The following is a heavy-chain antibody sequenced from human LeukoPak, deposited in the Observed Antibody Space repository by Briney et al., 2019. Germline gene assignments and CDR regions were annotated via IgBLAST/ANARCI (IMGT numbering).Heavy chain of an antibody. CDR1: GFTFSSYS. CDR2: ISSSSSTI. Sequence: GGSLRLSCAASGFTFSSYSMNWVRQAPGKGLEWVSYISSSSSTIYYADSVKGRFTISRDNAKNSLYLQMNSLRAEDTAVYYCARVGSLGYCSGGSCPGDYWGQGTLVTVSS. D-gene: IGHD2-15*01. CDR3: ARVGSLGYCSGGSCPGDY. J-gene: IGHJ4*02. V-gene: IGHV3-48*01.